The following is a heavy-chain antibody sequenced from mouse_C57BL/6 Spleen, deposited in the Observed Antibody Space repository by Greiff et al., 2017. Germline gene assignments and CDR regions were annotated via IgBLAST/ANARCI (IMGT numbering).Heavy chain of an antibody. CDR1: GYAFTSYW. Sequence: QVQLQQPGAELVMPGASVKLSCKASGYAFTSYWMHWVKQRPGQGLEWIGEIDPSDSYTKYNQKFKGKSTLTVDKSSSTADMQLSSLKYEDSAVYYWARSGDAYDFDYWGQGTTLTVSS. D-gene: IGHD2-14*01. J-gene: IGHJ2*01. V-gene: IGHV1-69*01. CDR3: ARSGDAYDFDY. CDR2: IDPSDSYT.